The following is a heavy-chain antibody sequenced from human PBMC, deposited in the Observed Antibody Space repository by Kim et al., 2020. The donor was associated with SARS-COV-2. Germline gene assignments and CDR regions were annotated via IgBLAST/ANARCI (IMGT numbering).Heavy chain of an antibody. J-gene: IGHJ4*02. V-gene: IGHV3-23*01. D-gene: IGHD3-3*01. Sequence: VKGRFTIARDNSKNTLYLQMNSLRAEDTAVYYCARNPPRFLEWLTLFDYWGQGTLDTVSS. CDR3: ARNPPRFLEWLTLFDY.